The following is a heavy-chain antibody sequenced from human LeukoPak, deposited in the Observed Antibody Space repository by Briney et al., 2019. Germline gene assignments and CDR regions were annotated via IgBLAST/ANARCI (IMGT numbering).Heavy chain of an antibody. D-gene: IGHD2-21*02. CDR1: GFTFTSYS. CDR3: AKVGGVTGGDY. CDR2: ISGGGGST. V-gene: IGHV3-23*01. J-gene: IGHJ4*02. Sequence: GGSLRLSCAASGFTFTSYSMNWVRQAPGKGLEWVSTISGGGGSTYYADSVKGRFTISRDNSKNTLYLQVNSLRAEDTAVYYCAKVGGVTGGDYWGQGTLVTVSS.